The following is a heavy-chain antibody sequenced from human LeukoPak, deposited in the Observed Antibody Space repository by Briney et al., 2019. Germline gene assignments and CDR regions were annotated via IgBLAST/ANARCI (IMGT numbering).Heavy chain of an antibody. CDR3: AKVGRKYSSGWYDGGDLDY. CDR1: GFTFSSYA. D-gene: IGHD6-19*01. J-gene: IGHJ4*02. V-gene: IGHV3-23*01. Sequence: GGSLRLSCAASGFTFSSYAMSWVRQAPGKGLEWVSAIRGSGGSTYYADSVKGRFTISRDNSKNTLYLQMNSLRAEDTAVYYCAKVGRKYSSGWYDGGDLDYWGQGTVVTVSS. CDR2: IRGSGGST.